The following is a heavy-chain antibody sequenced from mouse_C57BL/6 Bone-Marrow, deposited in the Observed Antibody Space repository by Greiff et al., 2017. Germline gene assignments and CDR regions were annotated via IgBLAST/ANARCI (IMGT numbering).Heavy chain of an antibody. Sequence: EVKLMESGEGLVKPGGSLKLSCAASGFTFSSYAMSWVRQTPEKRLEWVAYISSGGDYIYYADTVKGRFTISRDNARNTLYLQMSSLKSEATAMYYCTRIYYDYDAWYFDVWGTGTTVTVSS. CDR3: TRIYYDYDAWYFDV. V-gene: IGHV5-9-1*02. CDR1: GFTFSSYA. J-gene: IGHJ1*03. D-gene: IGHD2-4*01. CDR2: ISSGGDYI.